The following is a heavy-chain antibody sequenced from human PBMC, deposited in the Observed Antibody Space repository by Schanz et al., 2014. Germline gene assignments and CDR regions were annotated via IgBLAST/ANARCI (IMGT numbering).Heavy chain of an antibody. V-gene: IGHV1-18*01. CDR3: ASSGAGYSSSWDFDY. CDR2: ITAYNGNT. J-gene: IGHJ4*02. D-gene: IGHD6-13*01. CDR1: GYTFTSHG. Sequence: QVQLVQSGAEVKKPGASVKVSCKASGYTFTSHGISWVRQAPGQGLEWMGWITAYNGNTNYAQKLQGRVTMTADTSTSTAYMDVSSLRSEDTAVYYCASSGAGYSSSWDFDYWGQGTLVTVSS.